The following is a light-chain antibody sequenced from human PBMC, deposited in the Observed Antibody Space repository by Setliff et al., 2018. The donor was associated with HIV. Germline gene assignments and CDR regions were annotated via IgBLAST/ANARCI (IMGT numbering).Light chain of an antibody. CDR3: ATWDDSLNGWV. Sequence: QSVLTQPPSVSEAPRQRVTISCSGSSSNIGNNVVTWYQQLPGKPPKLLIFYDDLLPSGVSDRFSASKSGTSASLAISGLQSEDEADYYFATWDDSLNGWVFGGGTQLTVL. J-gene: IGLJ3*02. CDR2: YDD. CDR1: SSNIGNNV. V-gene: IGLV1-36*01.